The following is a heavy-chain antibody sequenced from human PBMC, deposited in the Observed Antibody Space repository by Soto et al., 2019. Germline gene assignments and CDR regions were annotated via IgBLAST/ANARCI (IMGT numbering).Heavy chain of an antibody. CDR1: GGTFSSYA. V-gene: IGHV1-69*01. D-gene: IGHD3-16*02. Sequence: QVQLVQSGAEVKKPGSSVKVSCKASGGTFSSYAISWVRQAPGQGLEWMGGIIPIFGTANYAQKFQGRVTITADESTSTGYMGLSSLRSGETAVYYCGRTGGGGGYVWGSYRRPFDYWGQGTLVTVSS. CDR3: GRTGGGGGYVWGSYRRPFDY. J-gene: IGHJ4*02. CDR2: IIPIFGTA.